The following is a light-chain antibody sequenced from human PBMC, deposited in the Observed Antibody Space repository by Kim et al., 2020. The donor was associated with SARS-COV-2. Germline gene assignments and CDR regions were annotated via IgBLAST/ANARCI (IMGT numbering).Light chain of an antibody. CDR1: SLRSYY. Sequence: VALGQTVRITCQGDSLRSYYATWDQQKPGQAPIIVIYGKNIRPSGIPDRFSGSSSGNTASLTITGTQAGDEADYYCNSRDSSDNVVFGGGTQLTVL. CDR2: GKN. CDR3: NSRDSSDNVV. V-gene: IGLV3-19*01. J-gene: IGLJ2*01.